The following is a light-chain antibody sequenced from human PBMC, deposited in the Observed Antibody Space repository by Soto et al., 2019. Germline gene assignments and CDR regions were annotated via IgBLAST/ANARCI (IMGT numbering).Light chain of an antibody. CDR1: SSNIGSNS. CDR2: SNN. CDR3: STWDDTLSGLVV. J-gene: IGLJ2*01. V-gene: IGLV1-44*01. Sequence: QSVLTQPPSASGTPGQRVTISCSGGSSNIGSNSVNWYQHLPGTAPKLLIYSNNLRPSGVPDRFSASASGTSASLAISGLQSEDEADYYCSTWDDTLSGLVVFGGGTKLTVL.